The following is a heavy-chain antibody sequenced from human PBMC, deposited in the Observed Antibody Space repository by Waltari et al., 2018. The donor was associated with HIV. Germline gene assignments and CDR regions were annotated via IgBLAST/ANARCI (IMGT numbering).Heavy chain of an antibody. Sequence: QVQLQQWGAGLLKPSETLSLTCAVYGGSFSGYYWSWIRQPPGKGLEWIGEINHSGSTNYNPSLKSRVTISVDTSKNQFSLKLSSVTAADTAVYYCARVPPDYYDSSGYPPWGQGTLVTVSS. D-gene: IGHD3-22*01. CDR1: GGSFSGYY. CDR3: ARVPPDYYDSSGYPP. J-gene: IGHJ5*02. V-gene: IGHV4-34*01. CDR2: INHSGST.